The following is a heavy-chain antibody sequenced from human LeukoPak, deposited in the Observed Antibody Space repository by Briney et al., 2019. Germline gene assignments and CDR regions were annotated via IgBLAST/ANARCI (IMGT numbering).Heavy chain of an antibody. CDR3: VVDFQYNSP. V-gene: IGHV4-34*01. CDR1: GGSFSGYY. CDR2: INHSGST. D-gene: IGHD1-1*01. Sequence: SETLSLTCAVYGGSFSGYYWSWIRQPPGKGLEWIGEINHSGSTNYNPSLKSRVTISVDTSKNQFSLKLSSVTAADTAVYYCVVDFQYNSPWGQGTLVTVSS. J-gene: IGHJ5*02.